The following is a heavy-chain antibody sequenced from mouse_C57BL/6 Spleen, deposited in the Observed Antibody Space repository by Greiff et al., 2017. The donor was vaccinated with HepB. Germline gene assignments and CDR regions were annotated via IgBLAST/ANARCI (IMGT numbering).Heavy chain of an antibody. Sequence: EVQLQQSGPELVKPGASVKMSCKASGYTFTDYNMHWVKQSHGKSLEWIGYINPNNGGTSYNQKFKGKATLTVNKSSSTAYMELRSLTSEDSAVYYCARTGLYYDYDALFAYWGQGTLVTVSA. CDR2: INPNNGGT. CDR3: ARTGLYYDYDALFAY. CDR1: GYTFTDYN. V-gene: IGHV1-22*01. D-gene: IGHD2-4*01. J-gene: IGHJ3*01.